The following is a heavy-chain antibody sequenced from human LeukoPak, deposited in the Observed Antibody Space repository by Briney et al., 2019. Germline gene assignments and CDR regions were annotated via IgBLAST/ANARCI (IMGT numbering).Heavy chain of an antibody. CDR3: AREYLRYGSGSLQLYYYGMDV. CDR2: IIPIFGTA. CDR1: GGTFSSYA. J-gene: IGHJ6*02. D-gene: IGHD3-10*01. V-gene: IGHV1-69*05. Sequence: SVKVSCKASGGTFSSYAISWVRQAPGQGLEWMGGIIPIFGTANYAQKFQGRVTITTDESTSTAYMELSSLRAEDTAVYYCAREYLRYGSGSLQLYYYGMDVWGQGTTVTVSS.